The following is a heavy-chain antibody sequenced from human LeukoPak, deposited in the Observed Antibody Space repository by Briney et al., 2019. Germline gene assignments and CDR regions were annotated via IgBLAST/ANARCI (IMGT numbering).Heavy chain of an antibody. CDR2: INHSGSA. V-gene: IGHV4-34*01. Sequence: SETLSLTCSVSGESSSCYYWTWIRQPPGKGLEWIGEINHSGSARYNPSLKSRLTISVETPKNRFSLELNSVTAADTAVYYCARGRWSPNDSDSSSYSGGYYYMDVWGRGTTVSVSS. CDR3: ARGRWSPNDSDSSSYSGGYYYMDV. J-gene: IGHJ6*03. CDR1: GESSSCYY. D-gene: IGHD3-22*01.